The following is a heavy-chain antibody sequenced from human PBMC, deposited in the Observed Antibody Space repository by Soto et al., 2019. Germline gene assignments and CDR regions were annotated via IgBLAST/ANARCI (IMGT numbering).Heavy chain of an antibody. CDR1: GNIFNDYE. Sequence: QVHLVQSGAEVKAPGASVRISCATSGNIFNDYEIHCLRQAPGQRLEWMGWSNGGNGNTGSPQRFQSRVTMSRDTSARTSYVELRSLSPEDTAVYYCATAISATTFDHWGQGTLVTVSP. J-gene: IGHJ4*02. CDR2: SNGGNGNT. V-gene: IGHV1-3*01. CDR3: ATAISATTFDH.